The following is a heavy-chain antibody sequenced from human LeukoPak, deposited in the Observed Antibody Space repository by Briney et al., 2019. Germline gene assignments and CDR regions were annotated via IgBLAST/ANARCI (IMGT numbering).Heavy chain of an antibody. CDR1: GFTFSSYW. Sequence: GGSLRLSCAVSGFTFSSYWMNWVRPAPGKGLEWVASIRQDGGEKSYVDSVKGRFTISRDNTKNSLYLQINSLRAEDTAVYYCARDGTAAGLYFDLWGQGTLVTVSS. V-gene: IGHV3-7*01. D-gene: IGHD6-13*01. CDR3: ARDGTAAGLYFDL. J-gene: IGHJ4*01. CDR2: IRQDGGEK.